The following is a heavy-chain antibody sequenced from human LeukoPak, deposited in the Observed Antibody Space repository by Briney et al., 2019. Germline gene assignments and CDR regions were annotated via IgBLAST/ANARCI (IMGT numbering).Heavy chain of an antibody. CDR1: GFTFGDYA. D-gene: IGHD2-21*01. J-gene: IGHJ4*02. Sequence: GGSLRLSCTASGFTFGDYAMSWVRQAPGKGLEWVGFIRSKAYGGTTEYAASVKGRFTISRDDSKSIAYLQMNSLETEDTAVYYCTRTNLNVVMDYWGQGTLVTVSS. CDR2: IRSKAYGGTT. V-gene: IGHV3-49*04. CDR3: TRTNLNVVMDY.